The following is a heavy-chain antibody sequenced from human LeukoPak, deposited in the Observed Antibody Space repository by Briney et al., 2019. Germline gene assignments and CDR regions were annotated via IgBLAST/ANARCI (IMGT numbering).Heavy chain of an antibody. CDR2: INSDGSST. CDR3: TRGVSDSSTFDF. V-gene: IGHV3-74*01. J-gene: IGHJ4*02. CDR1: GFTFSSYW. D-gene: IGHD6-6*01. Sequence: GGSLRLSCAASGFTFSSYWMHWVRQAPGKGLVWVSRINSDGSSTSYADSVNGRFTISRDNAKNSLYLQMNSLRAEDTAVYYCTRGVSDSSTFDFWGPGTLVTVSS.